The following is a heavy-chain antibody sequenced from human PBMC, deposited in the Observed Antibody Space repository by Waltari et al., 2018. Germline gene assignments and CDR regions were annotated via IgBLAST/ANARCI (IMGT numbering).Heavy chain of an antibody. D-gene: IGHD6-25*01. Sequence: QLKESGPGLVKPSQTLSLTSTASGGSISSGRYYWSWNRQPAGKGLEWIGYIYTSGSTNYNPSLKSRVTISVDTSKNQFSLKLSSVTAADTAVYYCARSPGATSPVDYWGQGTLVTVSS. CDR3: ARSPGATSPVDY. J-gene: IGHJ4*02. CDR1: GGSISSGRYY. V-gene: IGHV4-61*09. CDR2: IYTSGST.